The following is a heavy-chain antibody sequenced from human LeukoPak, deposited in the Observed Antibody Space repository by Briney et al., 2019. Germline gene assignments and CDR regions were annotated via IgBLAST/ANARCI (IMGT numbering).Heavy chain of an antibody. Sequence: SETLSLTCTVSGGSISSSSYYWGWIRQPPGKGLEWIGSIYYSGSTYDNLSLKSRVTISVDTSKNQFSLKLSSVTAADTAVYYCARARDSSGYIWYFDYWGQGTLVTVSS. J-gene: IGHJ4*02. V-gene: IGHV4-39*07. CDR1: GGSISSSSYY. D-gene: IGHD3-22*01. CDR2: IYYSGST. CDR3: ARARDSSGYIWYFDY.